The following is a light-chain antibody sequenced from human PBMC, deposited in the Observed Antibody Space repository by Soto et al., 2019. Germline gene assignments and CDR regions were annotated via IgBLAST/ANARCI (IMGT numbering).Light chain of an antibody. V-gene: IGKV2-28*01. CDR1: QSLLHSNGYTY. CDR3: MQGLQTPYT. J-gene: IGKJ2*01. Sequence: DIVMIQSPLSLPVTPGEPASISCRSSQSLLHSNGYTYLDWYLQKPGQSPQLLIYLGSNRASGVPDRFPGSGSGTDFTLKISRVEAEDFGVYSCMQGLQTPYTFGQGTKLEIK. CDR2: LGS.